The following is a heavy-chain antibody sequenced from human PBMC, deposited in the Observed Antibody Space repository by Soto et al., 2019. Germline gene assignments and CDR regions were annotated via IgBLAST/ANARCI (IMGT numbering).Heavy chain of an antibody. D-gene: IGHD6-13*01. CDR2: IYHSGST. Sequence: SETLSLTCAISGGSISSGGYSWSWIRQPPGKGLEWIGYIYHSGSTYYNPSLKSRVTISVDRSKNQFSLKLSSVTAADTAVYYCARGIAAAVMDVWGQGTTVTVSS. V-gene: IGHV4-30-2*01. CDR3: ARGIAAAVMDV. J-gene: IGHJ6*02. CDR1: GGSISSGGYS.